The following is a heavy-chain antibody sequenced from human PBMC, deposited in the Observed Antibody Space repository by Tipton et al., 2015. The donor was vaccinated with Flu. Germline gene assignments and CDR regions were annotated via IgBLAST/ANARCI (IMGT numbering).Heavy chain of an antibody. CDR1: GGSISSYY. CDR2: IYYNGNT. V-gene: IGHV4-59*12. CDR3: ARDRVGDYSGFDP. D-gene: IGHD4-17*01. Sequence: TLSLTCTVSGGSISSYYWSWIRQPPGKGLEWIGYIYYNGNTNYNPSLKSRVTISVDTSKNQFSLKLSSVTAADTAVYYCARDRVGDYSGFDPWGQGTLVTVSS. J-gene: IGHJ5*02.